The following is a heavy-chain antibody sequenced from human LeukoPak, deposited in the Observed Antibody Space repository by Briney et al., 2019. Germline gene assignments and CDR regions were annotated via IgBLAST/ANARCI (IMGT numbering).Heavy chain of an antibody. CDR1: GGSISSYY. CDR3: ARVDRGYCSGGSCHIGYFDY. V-gene: IGHV4-59*01. Sequence: PSETLSLTCTVSGGSISSYYWSWIRQPPGKGLEWIGYIYYSGSTNYNPSLKSRVTISVDTSKNQFSLKLSSVTAADTAVYYCARVDRGYCSGGSCHIGYFDYWGQGTLVTVSS. D-gene: IGHD2-15*01. J-gene: IGHJ4*02. CDR2: IYYSGST.